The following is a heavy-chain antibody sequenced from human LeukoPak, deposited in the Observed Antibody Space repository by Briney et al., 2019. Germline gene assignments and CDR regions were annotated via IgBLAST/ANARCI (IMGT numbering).Heavy chain of an antibody. CDR1: GYTFTGYF. J-gene: IGHJ4*02. CDR3: AREPSGSGGYDY. V-gene: IGHV1-2*02. D-gene: IGHD3-10*01. Sequence: ASVKVSVKASGYTFTGYFIHWVRQAPGQGLEWMAWISPNSGGTNYVQKFQGRVTVTRDTSISTDYMEINGLTSDDTALYYCAREPSGSGGYDYWGQGTLVTVSS. CDR2: ISPNSGGT.